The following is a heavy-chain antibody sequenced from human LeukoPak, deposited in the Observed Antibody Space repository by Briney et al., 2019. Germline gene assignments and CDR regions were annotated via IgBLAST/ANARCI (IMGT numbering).Heavy chain of an antibody. CDR3: ARHYYDSSGYYYFDY. D-gene: IGHD3-22*01. CDR1: GFTFSSYS. J-gene: IGHJ4*02. V-gene: IGHV3-48*02. CDR2: ISSSSSTI. Sequence: PGGSLTLSCAASGFTFSSYSMNWVRQAPGKGLEWVSHISSSSSTIYYADSVKGRFTISRDNAKNSLYLQMNSLRDEDTAVYYCARHYYDSSGYYYFDYWGQGTLVTVSS.